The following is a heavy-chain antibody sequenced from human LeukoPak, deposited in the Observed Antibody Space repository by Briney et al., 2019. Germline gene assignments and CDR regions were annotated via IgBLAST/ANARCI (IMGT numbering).Heavy chain of an antibody. CDR3: AKDQRGGSYSYGYGDY. J-gene: IGHJ4*02. CDR2: IRYDGSNK. CDR1: GFTFSSYG. Sequence: GGSLRLSCAASGFTFSSYGMHWVRQAPGKGLEWVAFIRYDGSNKYYADSVKGRFTISRDNSKNTLYLQMNSLRAEDTAVYYCAKDQRGGSYSYGYGDYWGQGTLVTVSS. D-gene: IGHD5-18*01. V-gene: IGHV3-30*02.